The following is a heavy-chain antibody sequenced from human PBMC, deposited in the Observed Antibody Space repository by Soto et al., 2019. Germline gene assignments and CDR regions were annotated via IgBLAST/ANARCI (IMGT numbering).Heavy chain of an antibody. D-gene: IGHD3-22*01. Sequence: GGSLRLSCAASGFTFSSYGMHWVRQAPGKGLEWVAVIWYDGSNKYYADSVKGRFTISRDNSKNTLYLQMNSLRAEDTAVYYCARESSYYDSSGYSYYFDYWGQGTLVTVSS. J-gene: IGHJ4*02. CDR1: GFTFSSYG. CDR2: IWYDGSNK. CDR3: ARESSYYDSSGYSYYFDY. V-gene: IGHV3-33*01.